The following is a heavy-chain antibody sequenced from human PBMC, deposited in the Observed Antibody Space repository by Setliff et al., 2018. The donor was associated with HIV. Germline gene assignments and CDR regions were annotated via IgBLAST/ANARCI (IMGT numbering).Heavy chain of an antibody. CDR2: ISAYNGNT. CDR3: ARCGGCSGWSYYYYYYMDV. D-gene: IGHD6-19*01. CDR1: GYTFTSYG. Sequence: ASVKVSCKASGYTFTSYGISWVRQAPGRGLEWMGWISAYNGNTNYAQKLQGRVTMTTDTSTSTAYMELRSLRSDDTAVYYCARCGGCSGWSYYYYYYMDVWGKGTTVTVSS. V-gene: IGHV1-18*01. J-gene: IGHJ6*03.